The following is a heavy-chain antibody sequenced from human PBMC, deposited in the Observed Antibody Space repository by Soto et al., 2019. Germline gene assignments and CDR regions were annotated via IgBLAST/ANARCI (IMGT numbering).Heavy chain of an antibody. CDR1: GGSISSGGYS. CDR2: IYHSGST. Sequence: QLQLQESGSGLVKPSQTLSLTCAVSGGSISSGGYSWSWIRQPPGKGLEWIGYIYHSGSTYYNPSLRSRVPISVDRSKNQFPRKLSSVTPADTAVYYCAAGGGLPRYYWGQGTLVTVSS. CDR3: AAGGGLPRYY. D-gene: IGHD5-12*01. J-gene: IGHJ4*02. V-gene: IGHV4-30-2*01.